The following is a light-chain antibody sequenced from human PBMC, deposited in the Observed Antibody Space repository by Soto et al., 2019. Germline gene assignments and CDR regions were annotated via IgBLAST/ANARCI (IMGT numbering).Light chain of an antibody. CDR1: KSISSSY. V-gene: IGKV3-20*01. CDR2: GAS. J-gene: IGKJ3*01. CDR3: QQYCSSPFT. Sequence: EIVLTQSPGTLSVSPGDRATLSCRASKSISSSYLAWYQQKPGQAPRLLIYGASSRATGIPDRFSGSGSGTDFTLTISRLEPEDFAVYYCQQYCSSPFTFGPGTKVDIK.